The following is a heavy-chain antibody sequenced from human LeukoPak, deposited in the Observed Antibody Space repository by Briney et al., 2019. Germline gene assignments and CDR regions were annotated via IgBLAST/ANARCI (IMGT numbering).Heavy chain of an antibody. CDR3: ARHLVATINLIDY. D-gene: IGHD5-12*01. J-gene: IGHJ4*02. Sequence: GESLKISCKGSGYSFTSYWIGWVRQMPGKGLEWMGIIYPGDSDTRYSPSFQGQVTISADKPISTAYLQWSSLKASDTAMYYCARHLVATINLIDYWGQGTLVTVSS. V-gene: IGHV5-51*01. CDR2: IYPGDSDT. CDR1: GYSFTSYW.